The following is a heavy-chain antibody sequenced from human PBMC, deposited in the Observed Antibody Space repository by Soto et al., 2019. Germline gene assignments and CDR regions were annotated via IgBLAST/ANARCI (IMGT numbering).Heavy chain of an antibody. Sequence: DVQLLESGGGLAQPGESLRLSCVASGFSFSAYAMSWVRQSPGKGFEWVSTISGSGGITNYADSVKGRFTTSKDTSTNTLYLHMNRLIADDTAVYYCVKERIELWLIDYWGQGTRVTVSS. D-gene: IGHD2-21*01. CDR2: ISGSGGIT. V-gene: IGHV3-23*01. CDR1: GFSFSAYA. J-gene: IGHJ4*02. CDR3: VKERIELWLIDY.